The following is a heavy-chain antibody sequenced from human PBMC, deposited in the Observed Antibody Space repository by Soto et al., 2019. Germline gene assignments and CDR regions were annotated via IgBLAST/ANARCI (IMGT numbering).Heavy chain of an antibody. Sequence: QVQLQESGPGLVKPSETLSLTCTVSGGSVSSGSYYWSWIRPPPGKGLEWIGYIYYSGSTNYNPSLKSRVTISVDTSKNQFSLKLSSVTAADTAVYYCARDHPDPPLSLMTIWGQGTMVTVSS. CDR3: ARDHPDPPLSLMTI. D-gene: IGHD3-16*01. CDR1: GGSVSSGSYY. CDR2: IYYSGST. J-gene: IGHJ3*02. V-gene: IGHV4-61*01.